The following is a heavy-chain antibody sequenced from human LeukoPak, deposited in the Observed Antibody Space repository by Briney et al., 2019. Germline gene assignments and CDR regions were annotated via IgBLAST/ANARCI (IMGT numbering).Heavy chain of an antibody. CDR2: INPNSGGT. D-gene: IGHD3-16*01. Sequence: ASGKVSCKASGHTFNAYYIHWVRQAPGQGLEWMGWINPNSGGTNYAQMFQGRATMTRDTSISTAYMELSRLRSDDTAVYYCARGGRIMTDDAFDIWGQGTMVTVSS. CDR1: GHTFNAYY. CDR3: ARGGRIMTDDAFDI. V-gene: IGHV1-2*02. J-gene: IGHJ3*02.